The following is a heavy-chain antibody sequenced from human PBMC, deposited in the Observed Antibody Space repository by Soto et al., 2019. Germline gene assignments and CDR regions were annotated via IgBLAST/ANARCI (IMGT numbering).Heavy chain of an antibody. J-gene: IGHJ5*02. CDR1: GGTFSSYA. D-gene: IGHD3-22*01. CDR2: IIPIFGTA. V-gene: IGHV1-69*13. Sequence: SVKVSCKASGGTFSSYAISWVRQAPGQGLEWMGGIIPIFGTANYAQKFQGRVTITADESTSTAYMELSSLRSEDTAVYYCARGPDSSGYSHNWFDPWGQGTLVTVSS. CDR3: ARGPDSSGYSHNWFDP.